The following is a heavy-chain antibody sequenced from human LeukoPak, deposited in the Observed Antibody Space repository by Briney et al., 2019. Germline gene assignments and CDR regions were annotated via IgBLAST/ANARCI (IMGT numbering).Heavy chain of an antibody. CDR1: GFTFSSYS. D-gene: IGHD3-10*01. J-gene: IGHJ5*02. CDR3: ARDQAKPGVNWFDP. CDR2: ISSSSSYI. V-gene: IGHV3-21*01. Sequence: GGSLRLSCAASGFTFSSYSMNWVRQAPGKGLEWVSSISSSSSYIYYADSVKGRFTISRDNAKNSLYLQVNSLRAEDTAVYYCARDQAKPGVNWFDPRGQGTLVTVSS.